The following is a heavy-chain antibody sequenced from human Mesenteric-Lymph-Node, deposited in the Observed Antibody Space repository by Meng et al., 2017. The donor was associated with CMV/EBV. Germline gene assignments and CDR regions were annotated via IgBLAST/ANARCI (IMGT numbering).Heavy chain of an antibody. CDR2: IYPGDSDT. D-gene: IGHD1-26*01. CDR1: GYSFTSYW. Sequence: GGSLRLSCKGSGYSFTSYWIGWVRQMPGKGLEWMGIIYPGDSDTRYSPSFQGQVTISADKSISTDYLQWSSLKASDTAMYYCARAVGATAFDYWGQGTLVTVSS. V-gene: IGHV5-51*01. J-gene: IGHJ4*02. CDR3: ARAVGATAFDY.